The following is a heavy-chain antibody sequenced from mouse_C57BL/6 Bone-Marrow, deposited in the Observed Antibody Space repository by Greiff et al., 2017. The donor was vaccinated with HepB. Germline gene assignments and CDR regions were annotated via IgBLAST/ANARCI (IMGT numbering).Heavy chain of an antibody. CDR2: ISDGGSYT. Sequence: EVMLVESGGGLVKPGGPLKLSCAASGFTFSSYAMSWVRQTPEKRLEWVATISDGGSYTYYPDNVKGRFTISRDNAKNNLYLQMSHLKSEDTAMYYCARDYPYYAMDYWGQGTSVTVSS. CDR1: GFTFSSYA. J-gene: IGHJ4*01. CDR3: ARDYPYYAMDY. V-gene: IGHV5-4*01.